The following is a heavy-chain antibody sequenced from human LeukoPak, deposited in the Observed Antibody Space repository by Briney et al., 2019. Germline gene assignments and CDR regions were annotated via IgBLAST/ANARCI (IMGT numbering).Heavy chain of an antibody. CDR1: GYTFTSYA. CDR3: ATDHSMANTAWWFDP. Sequence: VASVKVSCKASGYTFTSYAMHWVRQAPGQRLEWMGWINAGNGNTKYSQEFQGRVTITRDTSASTAYMELSSLRSEDMAVYYCATDHSMANTAWWFDPWGQGTLVTVSS. D-gene: IGHD5-24*01. CDR2: INAGNGNT. V-gene: IGHV1-3*03. J-gene: IGHJ5*02.